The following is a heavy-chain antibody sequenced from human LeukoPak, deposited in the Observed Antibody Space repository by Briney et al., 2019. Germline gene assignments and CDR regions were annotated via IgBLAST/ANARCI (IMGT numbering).Heavy chain of an antibody. V-gene: IGHV3-7*01. CDR3: ARDGPGYCSSTSCYSYFDY. D-gene: IGHD2-2*01. J-gene: IGHJ4*02. CDR2: IKQDGSEK. Sequence: GGSLRLSCAASGFTFSSYWMSWIRQAPGKGLEWVANIKQDGSEKYYVDSVKGRFTISRDNAKNSLYLQMNSLRAEDTAVYYCARDGPGYCSSTSCYSYFDYWGQGTLVTVSS. CDR1: GFTFSSYW.